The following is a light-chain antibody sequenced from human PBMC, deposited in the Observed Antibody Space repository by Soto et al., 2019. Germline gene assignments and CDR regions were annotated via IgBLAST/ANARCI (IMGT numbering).Light chain of an antibody. J-gene: IGKJ1*01. V-gene: IGKV3-11*01. CDR2: DAS. Sequence: EIVLTQSPATLSLSPGERATLSCRASQSVNIYLAWYQHKPGQAPSLLIYDASTRATGIPARFSGSGSGTDFTLTISSLEPEDFAVYYCQQRSKWPLTFGQGTKVDIK. CDR3: QQRSKWPLT. CDR1: QSVNIY.